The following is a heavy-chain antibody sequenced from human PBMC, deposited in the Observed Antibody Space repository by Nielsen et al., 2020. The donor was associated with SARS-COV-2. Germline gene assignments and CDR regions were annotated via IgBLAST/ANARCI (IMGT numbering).Heavy chain of an antibody. CDR1: GYTFTSYA. D-gene: IGHD3-22*01. V-gene: IGHV1-3*01. CDR3: ARDRSGYYSDYFDY. Sequence: ALVKVSCKASGYTFTSYAMHWVRQAPGQRLEWMGWINAGNGNTKYSQKFQGRVTITRDTSASTAYMELSSLRSEDTAVYYCARDRSGYYSDYFDYWGQGTLVTVSS. CDR2: INAGNGNT. J-gene: IGHJ4*02.